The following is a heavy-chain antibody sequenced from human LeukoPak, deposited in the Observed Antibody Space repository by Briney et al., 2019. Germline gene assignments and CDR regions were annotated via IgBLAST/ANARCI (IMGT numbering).Heavy chain of an antibody. V-gene: IGHV3-33*06. CDR1: GFTFSSYG. CDR3: AKSSGAFDI. CDR2: IWYDGSNK. J-gene: IGHJ3*02. Sequence: TGGSLRLSCAASGFTFSSYGMHWVRQAPGKGLEWVAVIWYDGSNKYYADSVKGRFTISRDNSKNTLYLQMNSLRAEDTAVYYCAKSSGAFDIWGQGTMVTVSS. D-gene: IGHD6-6*01.